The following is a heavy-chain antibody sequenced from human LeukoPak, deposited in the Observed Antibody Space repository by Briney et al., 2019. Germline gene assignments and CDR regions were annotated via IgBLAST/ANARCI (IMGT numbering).Heavy chain of an antibody. V-gene: IGHV3-7*03. CDR3: TKGGPYSTSPDFDY. Sequence: PGGSLRLSCVASGFTFSSYWMSWVRQAPEKGLEWVANIKQDGSEEYYVDSVKGRFTISRDNAKNSVYLQMNSLRAEETAVYYCTKGGPYSTSPDFDYWGQGTLVTVSS. J-gene: IGHJ4*02. CDR1: GFTFSSYW. CDR2: IKQDGSEE. D-gene: IGHD6-6*01.